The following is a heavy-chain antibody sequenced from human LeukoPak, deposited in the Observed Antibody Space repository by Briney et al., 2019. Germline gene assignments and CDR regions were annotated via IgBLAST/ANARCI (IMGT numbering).Heavy chain of an antibody. CDR2: MNPNTGKT. Sequence: VASVKVSCKASGYTFTSYDIHWVRQATGQGLEWMGWMNPNTGKTDFAKKFQGRVTMTRNTSINTVYMELSSLRSEDTAVYYCARKLGAPHYFDFGGQGTLVTVSS. V-gene: IGHV1-8*01. D-gene: IGHD1-26*01. J-gene: IGHJ4*02. CDR3: ARKLGAPHYFDF. CDR1: GYTFTSYD.